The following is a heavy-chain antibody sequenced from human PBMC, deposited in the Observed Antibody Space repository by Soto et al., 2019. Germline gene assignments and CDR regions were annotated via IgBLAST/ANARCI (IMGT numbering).Heavy chain of an antibody. Sequence: QVQLVQSGAEVKKPGSSVKVSCKASGGTFSSYAISWVRQAPGQGLEWMGGFIPIFGAANYAQKFQGRVTITADESTSTAYMELSSLRSEDTAVYYCAREPVEMGNYYYGMDVWGQGTTVTVSS. D-gene: IGHD1-26*01. CDR1: GGTFSSYA. J-gene: IGHJ6*02. CDR3: AREPVEMGNYYYGMDV. CDR2: FIPIFGAA. V-gene: IGHV1-69*12.